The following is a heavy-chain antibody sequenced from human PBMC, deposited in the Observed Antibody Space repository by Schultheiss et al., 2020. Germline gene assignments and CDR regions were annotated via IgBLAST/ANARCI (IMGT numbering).Heavy chain of an antibody. CDR1: GFTFSSYA. D-gene: IGHD2-15*01. V-gene: IGHV3-30-3*01. Sequence: GGSLRLSCAASGFTFSSYAMHWVRQAPGKGLEWVAVISYDGSNKYYADSVKGRFTISRDNSKNTLYLQMNSLRAEDTAVYYCARDRYGGYCSGGSCYPPDYLGQGTLVTVAS. CDR2: ISYDGSNK. J-gene: IGHJ4*02. CDR3: ARDRYGGYCSGGSCYPPDY.